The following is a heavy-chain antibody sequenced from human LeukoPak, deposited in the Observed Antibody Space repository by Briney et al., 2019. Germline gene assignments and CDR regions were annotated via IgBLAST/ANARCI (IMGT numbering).Heavy chain of an antibody. D-gene: IGHD1-1*01. J-gene: IGHJ4*02. CDR1: GFTFSSHA. V-gene: IGHV3-23*01. CDR3: AKVDNWKYGHHDF. Sequence: GGSLRLSCTASGFTFSSHAMSWVRQAPGKGLEWVSAISGSGVTTYYADSVKGRFTISRDNSKSTLYLQMNSLRTEDTAVYYCAKVDNWKYGHHDFWGQGTLVTVSS. CDR2: ISGSGVTT.